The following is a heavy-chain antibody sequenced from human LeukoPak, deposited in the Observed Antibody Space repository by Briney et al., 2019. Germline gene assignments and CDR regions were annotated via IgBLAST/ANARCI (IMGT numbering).Heavy chain of an antibody. CDR3: ARDHLSGLDLVVFDY. CDR2: ISSSSSYI. Sequence: GGSLRLSCAASGFTFSSYSMNWVRQAPGKGLEWVSSISSSSSYIYYADSVKGRFTISRDNAKNSLYLQMNSLRAEDTAVYYCARDHLSGLDLVVFDYWGQGTLVTVSS. V-gene: IGHV3-21*01. CDR1: GFTFSSYS. J-gene: IGHJ4*02. D-gene: IGHD2-8*02.